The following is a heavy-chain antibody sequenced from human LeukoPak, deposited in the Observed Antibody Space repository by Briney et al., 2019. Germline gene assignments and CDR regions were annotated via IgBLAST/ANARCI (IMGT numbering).Heavy chain of an antibody. D-gene: IGHD3-10*01. CDR2: FDHRGST. CDR3: ARESSGTYYNPLGYMDV. CDR1: SGSFSGYY. J-gene: IGHJ6*03. Sequence: PSETLSLTCTVNSGSFSGYYWSWIRQPPGKGLEWLGEFDHRGSTKYNASLGSRVSISVDTPKNEFSLKLTSVTAADTAVYYCARESSGTYYNPLGYMDVWGKGTTVTVSS. V-gene: IGHV4-34*01.